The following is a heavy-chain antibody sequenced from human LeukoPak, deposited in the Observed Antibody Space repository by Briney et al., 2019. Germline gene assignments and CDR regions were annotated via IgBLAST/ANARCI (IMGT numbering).Heavy chain of an antibody. D-gene: IGHD2-21*01. CDR3: ARGRSATVISDWFDP. CDR1: GYTFTGYY. Sequence: GASVKVSCKASGYTFTGYYMHWVRQAPGQGLEWMGWINPNSGGTNYAQKFQGRVTMTRDTSISTAYMELSRLRSDDTAVYYCARGRSATVISDWFDPWGQGTLVTVSS. J-gene: IGHJ5*02. CDR2: INPNSGGT. V-gene: IGHV1-2*02.